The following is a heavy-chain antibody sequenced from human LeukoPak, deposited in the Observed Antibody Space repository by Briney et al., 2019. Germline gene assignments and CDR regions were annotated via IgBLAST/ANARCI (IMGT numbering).Heavy chain of an antibody. V-gene: IGHV5-51*03. J-gene: IGHJ3*02. Sequence: KPGESLKISCKGSGYSFTSYWIGWARQMPGKGLEWMGIIYPGDSDSRYSPPFQGQVTISADKSINTAYLQWSSLKASDTAMYYCARLSDTAMFTRAFDIWGQGTMVTVSS. CDR3: ARLSDTAMFTRAFDI. CDR1: GYSFTSYW. CDR2: IYPGDSDS. D-gene: IGHD5-18*01.